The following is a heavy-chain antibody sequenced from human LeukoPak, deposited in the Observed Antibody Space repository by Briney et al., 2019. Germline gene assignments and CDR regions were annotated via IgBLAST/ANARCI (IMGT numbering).Heavy chain of an antibody. V-gene: IGHV4-59*12. Sequence: SETLSLTCTVSGGSISSYYWSWIRQPPGKGLEWIGYIYYSGSTNYNPSLKSRVTVSVDTSKNQFSLKLSSVTAADTAVYYCASTALAAAVLRLPNWFDPWGQGTLVTVSS. CDR3: ASTALAAAVLRLPNWFDP. CDR2: IYYSGST. CDR1: GGSISSYY. J-gene: IGHJ5*02. D-gene: IGHD6-13*01.